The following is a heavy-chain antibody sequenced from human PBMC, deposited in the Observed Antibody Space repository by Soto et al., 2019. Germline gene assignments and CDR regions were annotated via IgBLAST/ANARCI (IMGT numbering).Heavy chain of an antibody. V-gene: IGHV3-21*01. CDR2: ISSSSSYI. CDR3: ARPPTTVTTNYLDY. Sequence: LRLSCAASGFTFSSYSMNWVRQAPGKGLEWVSSISSSSSYIYYADSVKGRFTISRDNAKNSLYLQMNSLRAEDTAVYYCARPPTTVTTNYLDYWGQGTLVTVSS. D-gene: IGHD4-17*01. J-gene: IGHJ4*02. CDR1: GFTFSSYS.